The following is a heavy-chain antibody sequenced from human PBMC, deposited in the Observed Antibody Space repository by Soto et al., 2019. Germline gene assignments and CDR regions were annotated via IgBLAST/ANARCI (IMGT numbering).Heavy chain of an antibody. CDR3: AKETARSFLAYFDY. Sequence: PWGSLRLSCAASGFTFSSYAIIWFRHSPGKGLEWVSAISGSGGSTYYADSVKGRFTISRDNSKNTLYLQMNSLRAEDTAVYYCAKETARSFLAYFDYWGQGTLVTVSS. V-gene: IGHV3-23*01. CDR1: GFTFSSYA. J-gene: IGHJ4*02. CDR2: ISGSGGST.